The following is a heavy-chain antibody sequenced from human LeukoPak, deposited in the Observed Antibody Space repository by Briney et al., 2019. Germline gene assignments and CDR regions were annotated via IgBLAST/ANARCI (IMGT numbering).Heavy chain of an antibody. CDR3: GSHCSSTSCYNYYYYMDV. V-gene: IGHV3-23*01. D-gene: IGHD2-2*02. J-gene: IGHJ6*03. CDR1: GFTFSSYA. CDR2: ISGSGGST. Sequence: PGGSLRLSCAASGFTFSSYAMSWVRQAPGKGLEWVSAISGSGGSTYYADSVKGRFTISRDNSKNTLYLQMNSLRAEDTAVYYCGSHCSSTSCYNYYYYMDVWGKGTTVTVSS.